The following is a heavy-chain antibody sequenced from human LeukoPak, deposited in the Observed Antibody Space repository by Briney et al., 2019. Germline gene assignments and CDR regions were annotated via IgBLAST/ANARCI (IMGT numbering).Heavy chain of an antibody. D-gene: IGHD4/OR15-4a*01. CDR2: IRPSGDNT. V-gene: IGHV3-23*01. Sequence: GGSLRLSCAASGFTFDDYGMSWVRQAPGRGLEWVSSIRPSGDNTYYGDSVKGRFTISRDNSKNTVYLQMNNMRVDDTAVYYCARRAGAYSHPYDYWGQGTLVTVSS. CDR1: GFTFDDYG. CDR3: ARRAGAYSHPYDY. J-gene: IGHJ4*02.